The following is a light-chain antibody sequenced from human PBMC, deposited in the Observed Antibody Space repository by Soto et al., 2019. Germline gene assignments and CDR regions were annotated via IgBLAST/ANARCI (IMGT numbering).Light chain of an antibody. CDR2: GAS. V-gene: IGKV3-20*01. J-gene: IGKJ1*01. Sequence: EIVLTQSPGTLSLSPGERATLSCRASQSVSSSYLAWYQQKPGQAPRLLIHGASSRATGIPDRFSGSGSGTDFPLTISRLEPEDFAVYYCQQYGSSPVPFGQGTKVEIK. CDR1: QSVSSSY. CDR3: QQYGSSPVP.